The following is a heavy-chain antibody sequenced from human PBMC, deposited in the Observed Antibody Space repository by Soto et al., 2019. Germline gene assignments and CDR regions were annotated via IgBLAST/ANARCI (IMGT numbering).Heavy chain of an antibody. D-gene: IGHD2-21*02. Sequence: SVKVSCKASGGTFSSYAISWVRQAPGQGLEWMGGIIPIFGTANYAQKFQGRVTITADKSTSTAYMELSSLRSEDTAVYYCARDLGYCGGDCSSDYWGQGTLVTVSS. CDR3: ARDLGYCGGDCSSDY. V-gene: IGHV1-69*06. CDR1: GGTFSSYA. CDR2: IIPIFGTA. J-gene: IGHJ4*02.